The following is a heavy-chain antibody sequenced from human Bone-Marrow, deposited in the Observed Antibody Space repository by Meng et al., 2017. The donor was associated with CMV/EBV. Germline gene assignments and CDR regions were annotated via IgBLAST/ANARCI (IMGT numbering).Heavy chain of an antibody. CDR2: IFYSGST. J-gene: IGHJ4*02. CDR1: SGSISSTNYY. D-gene: IGHD6-6*01. CDR3: ATLSRGSSQIFDY. Sequence: SETLSLTCTVSSGSISSTNYYWAWIRQSPGKGLEWIGSIFYSGSTYYNPSLKSRVTISVDTSKNQFSLKLTSVTAADTAVYYCATLSRGSSQIFDYWGQETLVTVYS. V-gene: IGHV4-39*01.